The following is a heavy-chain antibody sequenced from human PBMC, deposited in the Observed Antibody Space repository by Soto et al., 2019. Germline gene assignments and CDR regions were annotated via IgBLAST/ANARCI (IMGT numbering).Heavy chain of an antibody. J-gene: IGHJ4*02. Sequence: GGSLRLSCAASGFTFSDYSMSWIRQAPGKGLEWVPYISSSGNTIYYADSVKGRFTISRDNAKNSLHLQMNSLRAEDTAVYYCAKVPEVVPVYYWGQGTLVTVSS. CDR1: GFTFSDYS. CDR3: AKVPEVVPVYY. D-gene: IGHD2-15*01. CDR2: ISSSGNTI. V-gene: IGHV3-11*01.